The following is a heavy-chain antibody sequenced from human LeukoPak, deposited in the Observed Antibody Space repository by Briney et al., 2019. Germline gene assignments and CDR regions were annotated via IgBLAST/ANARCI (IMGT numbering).Heavy chain of an antibody. CDR3: ARDQGAVAGTYYDYGMDV. CDR1: GYTFTGYY. D-gene: IGHD6-19*01. J-gene: IGHJ6*02. Sequence: AAVKVTCMASGYTFTGYYMHWVRQAPGQGLEWMGWINPNSGGTNYAQKFQGRVTMTGDTSISTAYMELSRLRSDDTAVYYCARDQGAVAGTYYDYGMDVWGQGTTVTVSS. V-gene: IGHV1-2*02. CDR2: INPNSGGT.